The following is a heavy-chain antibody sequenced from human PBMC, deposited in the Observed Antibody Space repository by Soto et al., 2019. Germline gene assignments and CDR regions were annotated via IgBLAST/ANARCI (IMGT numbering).Heavy chain of an antibody. CDR1: GFTFYNYV. V-gene: IGHV3-23*01. Sequence: GGSLRLSCAASGFTFYNYVMSWIRLAPGKGLEWVSGISTSGGDTYYADSVKGRFTISRDNSHNTLYLQVTSLRAEDTAIYYCAKGSASARPYYFDYWGQGTLVTVSS. CDR2: ISTSGGDT. J-gene: IGHJ4*02. CDR3: AKGSASARPYYFDY. D-gene: IGHD6-6*01.